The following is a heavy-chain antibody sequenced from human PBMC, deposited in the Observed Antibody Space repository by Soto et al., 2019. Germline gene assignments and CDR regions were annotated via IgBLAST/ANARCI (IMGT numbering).Heavy chain of an antibody. J-gene: IGHJ4*02. CDR2: LSAGGTSA. D-gene: IGHD4-17*01. CDR1: GFTFRSYA. V-gene: IGHV3-23*01. CDR3: ARGTYGDYDF. Sequence: VRLSCAASGFTFRSYAMSWVRQAPGKGLEWVSALSAGGTSAYYTVSVEGRFTISRDNSKNILYLQMNSLKADDTAVYYCARGTYGDYDFWGQGTLVTVSS.